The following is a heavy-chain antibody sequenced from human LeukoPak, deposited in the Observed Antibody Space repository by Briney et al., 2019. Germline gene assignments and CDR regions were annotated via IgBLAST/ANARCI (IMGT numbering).Heavy chain of an antibody. Sequence: GASVKVSCKVSGYTLTELSMHWVRQAPGKGLEWMGGPDPEDSETIYAQKFQGRVTMTEDIASDTAYMELSSLTSDDTAVYYCASDMLGMATDTRFDNWGQGTQVTVSS. J-gene: IGHJ4*02. CDR1: GYTLTELS. D-gene: IGHD3-10*02. CDR3: ASDMLGMATDTRFDN. V-gene: IGHV1-24*01. CDR2: PDPEDSET.